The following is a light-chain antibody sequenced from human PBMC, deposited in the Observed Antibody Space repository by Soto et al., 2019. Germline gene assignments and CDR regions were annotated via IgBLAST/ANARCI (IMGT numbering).Light chain of an antibody. Sequence: DIQMTQSPSTLPASVGDRVTITCRASQNINSWLAWYQQKPGKSPKLLIYKASSLKSGVPSRFSGSGSGTEFIFTIGRLQPEDFATYYCQQYSTYPAWTFGQGTKVQIK. CDR2: KAS. CDR3: QQYSTYPAWT. V-gene: IGKV1-5*03. CDR1: QNINSW. J-gene: IGKJ1*01.